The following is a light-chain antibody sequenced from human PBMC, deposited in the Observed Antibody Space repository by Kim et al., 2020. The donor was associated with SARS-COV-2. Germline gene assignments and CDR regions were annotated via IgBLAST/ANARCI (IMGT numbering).Light chain of an antibody. CDR3: QQYGSTPYT. J-gene: IGKJ2*01. CDR1: QSVGSSL. Sequence: LSPGERATLSCRASQSVGSSLLAWYQQKHGQAPRLLIYEAFKRVAGIPDRFSGSGSGTDFTLTISRPEREDFAMYYCQQYGSTPYTFGQGTKLE. V-gene: IGKV3-20*01. CDR2: EAF.